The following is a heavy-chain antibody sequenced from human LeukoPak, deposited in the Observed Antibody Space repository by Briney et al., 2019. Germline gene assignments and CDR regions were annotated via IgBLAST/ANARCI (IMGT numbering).Heavy chain of an antibody. CDR2: IIPIFGTA. Sequence: ASVKVSCKASGGTFSSYAISWVRQAPGQGLEWMGGIIPIFGTANYAQKFQGRVTITADESTSTAYMELSSLRSEDTAVYYCAREDRIPYNWFDPWGQGTLVTVSS. CDR1: GGTFSSYA. J-gene: IGHJ5*02. D-gene: IGHD5-18*01. V-gene: IGHV1-69*13. CDR3: AREDRIPYNWFDP.